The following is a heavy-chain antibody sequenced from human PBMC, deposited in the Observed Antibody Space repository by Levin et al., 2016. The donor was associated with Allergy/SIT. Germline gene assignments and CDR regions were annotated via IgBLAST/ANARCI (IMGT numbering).Heavy chain of an antibody. V-gene: IGHV1-69*01. D-gene: IGHD4-17*01. CDR2: IIPIFGTA. J-gene: IGHJ4*02. CDR3: ARVNDYGDYVFDY. Sequence: WVRQAPGQGLEWMGGIIPIFGTANYAQKFQGRVTITADESTSTAYMELSSLRSEDTAVYYCARVNDYGDYVFDYWGQGTLVTVSS.